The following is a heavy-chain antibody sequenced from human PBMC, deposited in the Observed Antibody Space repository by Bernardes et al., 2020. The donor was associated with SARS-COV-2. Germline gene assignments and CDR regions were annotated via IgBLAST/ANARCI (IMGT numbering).Heavy chain of an antibody. V-gene: IGHV3-23*01. CDR3: AKDTTRYDILTGCDY. D-gene: IGHD3-9*01. CDR1: GFTFSSYA. CDR2: ISGSGGST. J-gene: IGHJ4*02. Sequence: RGSLRLSCAASGFTFSSYAMSWVRQAPGKGLEWVSAISGSGGSTYYADSVKGRFTISRDNSKNTLYLQMNSLRAEDTAVYYCAKDTTRYDILTGCDYWGQGTLVTVSS.